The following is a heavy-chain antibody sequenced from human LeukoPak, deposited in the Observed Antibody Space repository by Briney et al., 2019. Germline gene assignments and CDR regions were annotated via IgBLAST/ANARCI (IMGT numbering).Heavy chain of an antibody. D-gene: IGHD3-10*01. Sequence: SQTLSLTCTVSGGSISSGGYYWSWIRQPPGKGLEWIGYIYYSGSTNYNPSLKSRVTISVDTSKNQFSLKLSSVTAADTAVYYCARFGGSAPQFDYWGQGTLVTVSS. CDR3: ARFGGSAPQFDY. CDR1: GGSISSGGYY. CDR2: IYYSGST. V-gene: IGHV4-61*08. J-gene: IGHJ4*02.